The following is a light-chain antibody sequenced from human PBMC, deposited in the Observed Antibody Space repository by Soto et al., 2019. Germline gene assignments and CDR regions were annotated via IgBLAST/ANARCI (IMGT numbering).Light chain of an antibody. J-gene: IGKJ3*01. CDR1: QSVSSSY. Sequence: EIVLTQSPGTLSLSPGERATLSCRASQSVSSSYLDWYQQKPGQAPRLLIYGASCRATGIPDRFSGSRAGTDFTLTISRLEPEDFAVYYCQQYGSSLVTFGPGTKVDIK. V-gene: IGKV3-20*01. CDR3: QQYGSSLVT. CDR2: GAS.